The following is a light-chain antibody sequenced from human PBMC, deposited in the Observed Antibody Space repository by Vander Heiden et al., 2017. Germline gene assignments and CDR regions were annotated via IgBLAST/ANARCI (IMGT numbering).Light chain of an antibody. CDR3: SAWDNSLNAWV. CDR1: SSNIGSRT. V-gene: IGLV1-44*01. CDR2: SNN. Sequence: QRVTISCSGSSSNIGSRTVNWYQHLPGTAPKILIYSNNQRPSGVPDRISASKSGTSASLAASGLQSEDEADYYCSAWDNSLNAWVFGGGTKLTVL. J-gene: IGLJ3*02.